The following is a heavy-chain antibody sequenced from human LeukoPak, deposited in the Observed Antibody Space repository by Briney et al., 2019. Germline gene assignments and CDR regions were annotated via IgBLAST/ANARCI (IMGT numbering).Heavy chain of an antibody. CDR3: ARSTKFGELFFVY. Sequence: SQTLSLTCTVSGGSISSGDYYWSWLRQPPGKGLEWIGYIYYSGSTYYNSSLKSRVTISVDTSKNQFSLKLSSVTAADTAVYFCARSTKFGELFFVYWGQGTLVTVSP. CDR2: IYYSGST. J-gene: IGHJ4*02. D-gene: IGHD3-10*01. V-gene: IGHV4-30-4*08. CDR1: GGSISSGDYY.